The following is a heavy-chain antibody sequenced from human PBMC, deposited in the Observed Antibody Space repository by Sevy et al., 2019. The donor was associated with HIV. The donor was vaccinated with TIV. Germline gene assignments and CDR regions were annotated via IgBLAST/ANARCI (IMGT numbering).Heavy chain of an antibody. Sequence: ASVKVSCKASGGTLNTYAISWVRQAPGQGLEWIGRIIPKFGTANNAQNFQDRVTITADESTSTAYMELSSLRSDDTAIYFCATDNYGGYDDPKLDFWGQGTLVTVSS. V-gene: IGHV1-69*13. CDR1: GGTLNTYA. D-gene: IGHD5-12*01. J-gene: IGHJ4*02. CDR2: IIPKFGTA. CDR3: ATDNYGGYDDPKLDF.